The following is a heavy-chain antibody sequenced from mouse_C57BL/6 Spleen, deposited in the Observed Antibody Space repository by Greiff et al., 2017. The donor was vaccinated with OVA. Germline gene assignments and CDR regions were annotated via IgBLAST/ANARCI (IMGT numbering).Heavy chain of an antibody. CDR1: GFTFSDYG. Sequence: EVKLVESGGGLVKPGGSLKLSCAASGFTFSDYGMHWVRQAPEKGLEWVAYISSGSSTIYYADTVKGRFTISRDNAKNTLFLQMTSLRSEDTAMYYCAREGDYDGYYAMDYWGQGTSVTVSS. CDR3: AREGDYDGYYAMDY. CDR2: ISSGSSTI. J-gene: IGHJ4*01. D-gene: IGHD2-4*01. V-gene: IGHV5-17*01.